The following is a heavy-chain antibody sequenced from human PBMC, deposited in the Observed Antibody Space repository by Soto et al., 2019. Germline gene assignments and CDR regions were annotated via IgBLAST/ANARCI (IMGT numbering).Heavy chain of an antibody. J-gene: IGHJ6*02. CDR3: ARDSIVTYYYYGMDV. CDR2: IYSGGST. V-gene: IGHV3-66*01. Sequence: GGARRRPWAASGFTVSDNYVSCVRQAPGKGLEWVSVIYSGGSTYYADSVKGRFTSSRDNSKNTLYLQMDSLRAEDTAVYYCARDSIVTYYYYGMDVWGQGTTVTVSS. CDR1: GFTVSDNY. D-gene: IGHD2-21*01.